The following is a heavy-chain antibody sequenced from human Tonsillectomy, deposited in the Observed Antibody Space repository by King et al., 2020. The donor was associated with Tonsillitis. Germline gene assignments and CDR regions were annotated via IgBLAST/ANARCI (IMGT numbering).Heavy chain of an antibody. Sequence: QLVQSGGGVVQPGRALRLSCAASGFAFSSYGMHWVRQASGKGLVRGAVIWYDGSNKYYADYVKGRFTISRDNSKNTLYLQRKSLRAEDTAVYYCARDRGPFDYWGQGTLVTVSS. V-gene: IGHV3-33*01. J-gene: IGHJ4*02. CDR2: IWYDGSNK. D-gene: IGHD3-10*01. CDR3: ARDRGPFDY. CDR1: GFAFSSYG.